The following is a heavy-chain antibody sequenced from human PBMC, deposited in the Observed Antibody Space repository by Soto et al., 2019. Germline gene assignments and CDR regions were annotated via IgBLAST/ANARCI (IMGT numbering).Heavy chain of an antibody. Sequence: SETLSLTCTVSGGSISSYYWSWIRQPPGKGLEWIGYIYYSGSTNFNPSLKSRVTISVDTSKNQFSLKLSSVTAADTAVYYCARGDPICGVVPYMDVWGKGTTVTVSS. V-gene: IGHV4-59*01. CDR1: GGSISSYY. J-gene: IGHJ6*03. CDR3: ARGDPICGVVPYMDV. D-gene: IGHD3-3*01. CDR2: IYYSGST.